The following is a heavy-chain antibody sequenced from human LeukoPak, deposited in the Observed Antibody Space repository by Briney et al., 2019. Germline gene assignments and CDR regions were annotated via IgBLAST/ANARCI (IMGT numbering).Heavy chain of an antibody. CDR2: VSLAGRT. V-gene: IGHV4-4*02. D-gene: IGHD1-26*01. Sequence: TSETLSLTCGVSGGSITTTNYWSWGRQPPGGGLEWIGEVSLAGRTRYNPSLRNRVNISIDESKNHLYLNLASVTAADTAAYYCSRESGPFCPFGHWGQGTLVAVTS. CDR1: GGSITTTNY. J-gene: IGHJ4*02. CDR3: SRESGPFCPFGH.